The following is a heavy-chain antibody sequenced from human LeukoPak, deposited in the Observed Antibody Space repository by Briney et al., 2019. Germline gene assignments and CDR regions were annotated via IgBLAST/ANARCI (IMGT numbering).Heavy chain of an antibody. CDR2: IHHSGNT. V-gene: IGHV4-38-2*02. J-gene: IGHJ4*02. D-gene: IGHD2-2*01. CDR1: GYSISSGYY. Sequence: SETLSLTCTVSGYSISSGYYWGWIRQPPGKGLEWIGSIHHSGNTYYNPALKSRVTISVDTSKKQFSLNLRSVTAADTAVYYCARVQSYAYGFDYWGQGTLVTVSS. CDR3: ARVQSYAYGFDY.